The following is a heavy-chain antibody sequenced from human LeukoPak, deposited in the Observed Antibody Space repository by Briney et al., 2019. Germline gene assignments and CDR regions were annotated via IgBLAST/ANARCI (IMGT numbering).Heavy chain of an antibody. Sequence: ASVKVSCKASGYTFTGYYMHWVRQAPGQGLEWMGWINPHSGGTNYAQNFQGRVTMTRDTSISTAYMELSRLRSDDTAVYYCAREYSSSSGRRAFDIWGQGTMVTVSS. V-gene: IGHV1-2*02. D-gene: IGHD6-6*01. CDR2: INPHSGGT. CDR3: AREYSSSSGRRAFDI. J-gene: IGHJ3*02. CDR1: GYTFTGYY.